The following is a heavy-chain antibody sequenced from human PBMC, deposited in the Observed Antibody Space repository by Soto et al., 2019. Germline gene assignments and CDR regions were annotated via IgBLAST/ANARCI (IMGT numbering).Heavy chain of an antibody. V-gene: IGHV3-7*05. CDR1: GFTFSGYW. Sequence: EVQLVESGGGLVQPGGSLRLSCAASGFTFSGYWMSWVRQAPGKGLEWVANIKQDGSEQFYVDSVKGRFTISRDNAKNSLYLQVISLRAEDTAVYYCAREAVWGQGTTVTVSS. CDR3: AREAV. J-gene: IGHJ6*02. CDR2: IKQDGSEQ.